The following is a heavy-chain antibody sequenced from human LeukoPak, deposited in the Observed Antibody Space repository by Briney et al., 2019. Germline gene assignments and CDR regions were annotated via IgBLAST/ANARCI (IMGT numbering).Heavy chain of an antibody. CDR3: ARDGIVGKKGAFDI. CDR1: GFTFSTHG. V-gene: IGHV3-33*01. CDR2: VWYDGSSK. D-gene: IGHD1-26*01. J-gene: IGHJ3*02. Sequence: GGSLRLSCAASGFTFSTHGMHWVRQAPGKGLEWVALVWYDGSSKYYVDSVKGRFTITRDNSKSTLYLQMNNLRAEDTAVYYCARDGIVGKKGAFDIWGQGTMVTVSS.